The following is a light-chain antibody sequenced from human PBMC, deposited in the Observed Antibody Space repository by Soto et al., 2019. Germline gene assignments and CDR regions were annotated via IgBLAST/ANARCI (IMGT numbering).Light chain of an antibody. J-gene: IGLJ1*01. CDR1: KLGNKY. Sequence: SYELTQPPSGSVSPGQTASINCSGDKLGNKYACWYQQKPGQSPVLVIYQDSKRPSGIPERFSGSNSGNTATLTISGTQAMDEADYYCQAWDSSTGVFGTGTKVTVL. CDR3: QAWDSSTGV. CDR2: QDS. V-gene: IGLV3-1*01.